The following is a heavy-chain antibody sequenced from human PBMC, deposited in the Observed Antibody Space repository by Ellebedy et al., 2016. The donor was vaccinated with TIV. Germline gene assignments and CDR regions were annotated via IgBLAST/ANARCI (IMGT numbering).Heavy chain of an antibody. V-gene: IGHV3-21*01. CDR2: ISSSSSYI. Sequence: GESLKISCAASGFTFSSYSMNWVRQAPGKGLEWVSSISSSSSYIYYADSVKGRFTISRDNAKNSLYLQMNSLRAEDTAVYYCARGKGSTRTYYFDYWGQGTLVTVSS. CDR3: ARGKGSTRTYYFDY. D-gene: IGHD2-2*01. CDR1: GFTFSSYS. J-gene: IGHJ4*02.